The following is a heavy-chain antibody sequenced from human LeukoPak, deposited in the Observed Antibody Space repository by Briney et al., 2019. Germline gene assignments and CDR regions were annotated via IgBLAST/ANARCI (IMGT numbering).Heavy chain of an antibody. CDR1: RGSLSGYS. CDR3: ARELGTGWYYYGLDV. CDR2: INHGGTT. J-gene: IGHJ6*02. Sequence: SETLSLTCAVFRGSLSGYSWNWIRQPPGKGREWIGEINHGGTTNYNPSLKSLVTISVDTSRNQFSLKLNSVTAADTAVYYCARELGTGWYYYGLDVWGQGTTVTVSS. V-gene: IGHV4-34*01. D-gene: IGHD6-6*01.